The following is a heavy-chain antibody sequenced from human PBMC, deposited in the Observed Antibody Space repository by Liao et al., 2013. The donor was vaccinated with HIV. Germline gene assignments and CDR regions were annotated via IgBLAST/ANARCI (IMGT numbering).Heavy chain of an antibody. CDR3: ARGGFLEWLILDSYYMDV. D-gene: IGHD3-3*01. Sequence: QLQLQESGPGLVKPSDTLSLTCTVSGGSISSSTYYWGWIRQPPGKGLEWIGYIYYSGSTYYNPSLKSRVTISVDTSKNQFSLKLSSVTAADTAVYYCARGGFLEWLILDSYYMDVWGKGTTVTVSS. J-gene: IGHJ6*03. V-gene: IGHV4-39*07. CDR1: GGSISSSTYY. CDR2: IYYSGST.